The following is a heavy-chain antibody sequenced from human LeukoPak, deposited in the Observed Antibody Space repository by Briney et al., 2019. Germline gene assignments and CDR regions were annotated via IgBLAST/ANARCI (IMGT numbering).Heavy chain of an antibody. Sequence: PGGSLRLSCAASGFTFSSYSMNWVRQAPGKGLEWVSYISSSSSTIYYADSVKGRFTISRDNSKNTLYLQMNSLRAEDTAVYYCAKRSGSSWYGGLDYWGQGTLVTVSS. V-gene: IGHV3-48*01. J-gene: IGHJ4*02. CDR1: GFTFSSYS. D-gene: IGHD6-13*01. CDR2: ISSSSSTI. CDR3: AKRSGSSWYGGLDY.